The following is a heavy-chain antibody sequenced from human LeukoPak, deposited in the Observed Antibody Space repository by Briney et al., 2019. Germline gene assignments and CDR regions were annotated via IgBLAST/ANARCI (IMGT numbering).Heavy chain of an antibody. CDR3: ARDGRVGGGEDSNWFDP. CDR1: GGTFSSYA. Sequence: SVKVSCKASGGTFSSYAISWVRQAPGQGLEWMGGIILIFGTANYAQKFQGRVTITTDESTSTAYMELSSLRSEDTAVYYCARDGRVGGGEDSNWFDPWGQGTLVTVSS. D-gene: IGHD2-21*01. V-gene: IGHV1-69*05. CDR2: IILIFGTA. J-gene: IGHJ5*02.